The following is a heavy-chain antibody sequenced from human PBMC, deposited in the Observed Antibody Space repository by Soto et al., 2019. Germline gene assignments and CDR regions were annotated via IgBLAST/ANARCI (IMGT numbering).Heavy chain of an antibody. V-gene: IGHV3-30*18. CDR3: AKWSSPDWSYYYDSSGGFDY. J-gene: IGHJ4*02. Sequence: QVQLVESGGGVVQPGRSLRLSCAASGFTFSSYGMHWVRQAPGKGLEWVAVISYDGSNKYYADSVKGRFTISRDNSKNTLYLQMNSLRAEDTAVYYCAKWSSPDWSYYYDSSGGFDYWGQGTLVTVSS. CDR1: GFTFSSYG. D-gene: IGHD3-22*01. CDR2: ISYDGSNK.